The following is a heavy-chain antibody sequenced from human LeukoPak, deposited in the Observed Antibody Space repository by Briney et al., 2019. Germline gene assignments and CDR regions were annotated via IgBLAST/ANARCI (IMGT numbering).Heavy chain of an antibody. V-gene: IGHV4-61*02. CDR2: IYTSGST. J-gene: IGHJ6*02. D-gene: IGHD2-15*01. Sequence: PSETLSLTCTVSGGSISSGSYYWSWLRQPAGTGLEWIGRIYTSGSTNYNPSLKSRVTISVDTSKNQFSLKLSSVTAADPAVYYCARETQYCSGGSCYDYYYYYGMGVWGQGTTVTVSS. CDR1: GGSISSGSYY. CDR3: ARETQYCSGGSCYDYYYYYGMGV.